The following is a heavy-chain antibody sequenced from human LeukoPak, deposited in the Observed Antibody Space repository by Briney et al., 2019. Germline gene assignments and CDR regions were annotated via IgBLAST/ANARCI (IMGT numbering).Heavy chain of an antibody. Sequence: GGSLRLSCAASGFTFSSYWMSWVRQAPGKGLEWVANIKQDGSEKYYVDSVKGRFTISRDNAKNSLYLQMYSLRAEDTAVYYCARARFKGRFDYWGQGTLVTVSS. CDR1: GFTFSSYW. J-gene: IGHJ4*02. CDR2: IKQDGSEK. CDR3: ARARFKGRFDY. V-gene: IGHV3-7*01.